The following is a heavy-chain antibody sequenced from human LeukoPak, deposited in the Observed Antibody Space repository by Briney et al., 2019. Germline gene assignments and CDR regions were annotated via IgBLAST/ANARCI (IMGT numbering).Heavy chain of an antibody. D-gene: IGHD2-2*03. CDR1: GYTFTSYA. CDR3: ARDLAGYCSSTSCYDLYHYYGMDV. Sequence: ASVKVSCKASGYTFTSYAMHWVRQAPGQRLEWMGWINAGNGNTKYSQKFQGRVTITRDTSASTAYMELSSLRSEDTAVYYCARDLAGYCSSTSCYDLYHYYGMDVWGQGTTVTVSS. V-gene: IGHV1-3*01. CDR2: INAGNGNT. J-gene: IGHJ6*02.